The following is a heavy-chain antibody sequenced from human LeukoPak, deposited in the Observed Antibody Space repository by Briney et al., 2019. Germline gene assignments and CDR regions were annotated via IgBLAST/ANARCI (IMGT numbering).Heavy chain of an antibody. J-gene: IGHJ4*02. CDR1: GFTVSSNY. D-gene: IGHD3-16*02. CDR3: ARELEYYDYVWGSYRQVDY. CDR2: IYSGGST. V-gene: IGHV3-66*01. Sequence: GGSLRLSCAASGFTVSSNYVSWVRQAPGKGLGWVSVIYSGGSTYYADSVKGRFTISRDNSKNTLYLQMNSLRAEDTAVYYCARELEYYDYVWGSYRQVDYWGQGTLVTVSS.